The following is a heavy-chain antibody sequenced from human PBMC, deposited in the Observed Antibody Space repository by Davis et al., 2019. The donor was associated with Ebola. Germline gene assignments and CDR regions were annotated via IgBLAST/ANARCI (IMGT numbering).Heavy chain of an antibody. Sequence: GESLKISCAASGFTVSSNHLSWVRQAPGKGLEWVSIIYSGGSTYYADSVKGRFTISRDNSKNTLYLQMNSLRGGDTAVYYCARTPHYYDSSGYYHENWFDPWGQGTLVTVSS. CDR2: IYSGGST. J-gene: IGHJ5*02. D-gene: IGHD3-22*01. CDR1: GFTVSSNH. V-gene: IGHV3-53*01. CDR3: ARTPHYYDSSGYYHENWFDP.